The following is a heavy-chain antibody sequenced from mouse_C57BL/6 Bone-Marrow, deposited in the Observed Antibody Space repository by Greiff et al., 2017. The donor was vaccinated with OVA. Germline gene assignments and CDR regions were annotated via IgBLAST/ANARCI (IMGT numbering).Heavy chain of an antibody. J-gene: IGHJ4*01. Sequence: VQLQQPGAELVKPGASVKMSCKASGYTFTSYWITWVKQRPGQGLEWIGVIYPGSGSTNYNEKFKSKATMTVDTSTSTAYMQLSSLTSEDSAVYYCARDGAHFYAMDYWGQGTSVTVSS. CDR2: IYPGSGST. D-gene: IGHD2-3*01. V-gene: IGHV1-55*01. CDR1: GYTFTSYW. CDR3: ARDGAHFYAMDY.